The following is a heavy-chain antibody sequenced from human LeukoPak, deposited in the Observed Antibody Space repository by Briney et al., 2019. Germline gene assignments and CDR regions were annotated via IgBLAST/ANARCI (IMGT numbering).Heavy chain of an antibody. Sequence: PGGSLRLSCAASGFTVSSNYMSWVRQAPGKGLEWVSVIYSGGSTYYADSVKGRFTISRDNSKNTLYLQMNSLRAEDTAVYYCARDSYYYDSSGYLYYFDYWGQGTLVTVSS. J-gene: IGHJ4*02. V-gene: IGHV3-53*01. CDR2: IYSGGST. CDR3: ARDSYYYDSSGYLYYFDY. D-gene: IGHD3-22*01. CDR1: GFTVSSNY.